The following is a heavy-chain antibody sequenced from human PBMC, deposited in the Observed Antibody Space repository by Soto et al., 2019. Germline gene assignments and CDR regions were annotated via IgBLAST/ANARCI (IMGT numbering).Heavy chain of an antibody. D-gene: IGHD5-12*01. CDR2: IIPIFRTP. V-gene: IGHV1-69*12. J-gene: IGHJ6*02. Sequence: QVQLXXXXAEVKKPGSSVKVSCKASGGTFSSCAFSWVRQAPGQGLEWMGGIIPIFRTPDYAQKFQGRVTIPADEPARTVYMELGSLRSEDTAVYFCARDKDRQRLGGNYYYITDVWGQGTTVTVSS. CDR3: ARDKDRQRLGGNYYYITDV. CDR1: GGTFSSCA.